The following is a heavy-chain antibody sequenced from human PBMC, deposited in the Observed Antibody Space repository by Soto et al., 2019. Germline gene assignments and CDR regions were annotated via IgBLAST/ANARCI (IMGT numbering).Heavy chain of an antibody. J-gene: IGHJ1*01. CDR3: AREGGGYNF. CDR1: GGTFSSFG. CDR2: IIPVFGRP. Sequence: SVKVSCKASGGTFSSFGISWVRQAPGQGLEWMGGIIPVFGRPNYAQRFRGRLTITADESTNTGYMELIDLRSEDTAVYYCAREGGGYNFWGQGTQVTVSS. D-gene: IGHD5-12*01. V-gene: IGHV1-69*13.